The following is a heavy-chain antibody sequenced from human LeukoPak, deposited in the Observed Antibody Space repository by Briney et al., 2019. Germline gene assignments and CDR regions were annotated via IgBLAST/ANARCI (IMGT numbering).Heavy chain of an antibody. J-gene: IGHJ4*02. CDR2: ISGSGGST. Sequence: PGGSLRLSCAASGFTFSSYAMSWVRQAPGKGLEWVSAISGSGGSTYYADSVKGRFTISRDNSKNTLYLQMDSLRAEDTAVYYCAKVELQYYYGSGSFDYWGQGTLVTVSS. CDR3: AKVELQYYYGSGSFDY. D-gene: IGHD3-10*01. CDR1: GFTFSSYA. V-gene: IGHV3-23*01.